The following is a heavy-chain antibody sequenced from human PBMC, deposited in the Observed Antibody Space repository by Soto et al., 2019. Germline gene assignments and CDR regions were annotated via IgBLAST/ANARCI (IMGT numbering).Heavy chain of an antibody. D-gene: IGHD3-9*01. J-gene: IGHJ5*02. CDR2: ISAYNGNT. CDR3: VRDIPKLRYFDWLSVGRGFDP. Sequence: GASVKVSCKASGYTFTSYGISWVRQAPGQGLERMGWISAYNGNTNYAQKLQGRVTMTTDTSTSTADMELRSLSSDDTAVYCCVRDIPKLRYFDWLSVGRGFDPWGQGTLVTVSS. CDR1: GYTFTSYG. V-gene: IGHV1-18*04.